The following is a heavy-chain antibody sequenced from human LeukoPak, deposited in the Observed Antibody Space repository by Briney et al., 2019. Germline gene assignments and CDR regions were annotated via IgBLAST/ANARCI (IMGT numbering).Heavy chain of an antibody. J-gene: IGHJ5*02. CDR3: ARYDSRGWFDP. V-gene: IGHV4-59*08. CDR1: GGSISSYY. Sequence: PSETLSLTCTVSGGSISSYYWSWIRQPPGKGLEWIGYIYYSGSTNYNPSPKSRVTISVDTSKNQFSLKLSSVTAADTAVYYCARYDSRGWFDPWGQGTLVTVSS. D-gene: IGHD3-22*01. CDR2: IYYSGST.